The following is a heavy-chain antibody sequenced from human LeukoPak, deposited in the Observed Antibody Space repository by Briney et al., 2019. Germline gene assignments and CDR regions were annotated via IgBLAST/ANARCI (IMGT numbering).Heavy chain of an antibody. CDR2: INHVGST. CDR3: ARGGYTSGFIVS. J-gene: IGHJ5*02. CDR1: LGSLSDYY. V-gene: IGHV4-34*01. Sequence: PSGALSLTCGVHLGSLSDYYWNWIRQAPAKERDWNGEINHVGSTNYKPPHRGRVTMSVDTPKTQCFLKGTSRAATDRAWYSLARGGYTSGFIVSWGEGTLLTVSS. D-gene: IGHD2-21*01.